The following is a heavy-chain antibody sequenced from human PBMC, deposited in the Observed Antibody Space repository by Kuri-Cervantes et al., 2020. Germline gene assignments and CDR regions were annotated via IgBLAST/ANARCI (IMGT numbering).Heavy chain of an antibody. J-gene: IGHJ5*02. D-gene: IGHD3-22*01. CDR2: INPNSGST. CDR1: GYTFSGYD. Sequence: ASVKVSCKASGYTFSGYDMHWVRQAPGQGLEWMGWINPNSGSTNYAQKFQGRVTMTRDTSISTAYMELSRLRSDDTAVYYCARDADDRITMIAVEGFGFDAWGQGTLVTVSS. CDR3: ARDADDRITMIAVEGFGFDA. V-gene: IGHV1-2*02.